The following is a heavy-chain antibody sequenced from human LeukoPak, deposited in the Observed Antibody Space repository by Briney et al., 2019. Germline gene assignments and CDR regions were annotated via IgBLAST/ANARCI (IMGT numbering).Heavy chain of an antibody. Sequence: PGGSLRLSCAASGFTVSSNYMSWVRQAPGKGLEWVSVIYSDDNTYYADSVKGRFTISRDDSKNTLYLHMNSLRAEDTAVYYCARDGYNTGWYNFDYWGQGTLVTVSS. CDR3: ARDGYNTGWYNFDY. J-gene: IGHJ4*02. CDR1: GFTVSSNY. V-gene: IGHV3-53*01. D-gene: IGHD6-19*01. CDR2: IYSDDNT.